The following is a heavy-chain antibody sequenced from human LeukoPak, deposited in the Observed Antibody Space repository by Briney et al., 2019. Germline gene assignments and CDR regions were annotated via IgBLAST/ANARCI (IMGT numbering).Heavy chain of an antibody. Sequence: GESLKISCKGSGYSFTSYWIGWVRQMPGVGLEWMGIIYPGDSDTRYSPSFQGQVTISADKSISTAYLQWSSLKASDTAMYYCARVLAETTAGFDYWGQGTLVTVSS. J-gene: IGHJ4*02. CDR2: IYPGDSDT. V-gene: IGHV5-51*01. D-gene: IGHD1-7*01. CDR3: ARVLAETTAGFDY. CDR1: GYSFTSYW.